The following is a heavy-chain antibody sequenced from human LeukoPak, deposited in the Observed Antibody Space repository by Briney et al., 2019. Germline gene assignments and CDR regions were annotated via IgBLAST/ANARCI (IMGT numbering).Heavy chain of an antibody. Sequence: GSLRLSCAASGFTFSSYSMNWVRQAPGKGLEWVSSISSSSSYIYYADSVKGRFTISRDNAKNSLYLQMNSLRAEDTAVYYCARDSKGYSYGFFSYYYYYYMDVWGKGTTVTVSS. J-gene: IGHJ6*03. CDR2: ISSSSSYI. V-gene: IGHV3-21*01. CDR3: ARDSKGYSYGFFSYYYYYYMDV. CDR1: GFTFSSYS. D-gene: IGHD5-18*01.